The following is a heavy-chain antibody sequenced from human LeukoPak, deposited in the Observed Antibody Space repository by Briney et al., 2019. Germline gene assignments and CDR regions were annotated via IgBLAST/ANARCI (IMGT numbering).Heavy chain of an antibody. V-gene: IGHV3-48*01. D-gene: IGHD3-10*01. CDR2: ISSSSSTI. CDR3: ARDQTVRGVPD. CDR1: GFTFSSYR. J-gene: IGHJ4*02. Sequence: QPGGSLRLSCAASGFTFSSYRMNWVRQAPGKGLEWVSYISSSSSTIYYADSVKGRFTISRDNAKNSLYLQMNSPRAEDTAVYYCARDQTVRGVPDWGQGTLVTVSS.